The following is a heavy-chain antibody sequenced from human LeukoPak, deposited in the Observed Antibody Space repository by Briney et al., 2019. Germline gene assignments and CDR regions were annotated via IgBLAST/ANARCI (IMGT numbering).Heavy chain of an antibody. D-gene: IGHD3-10*01. CDR2: ISYSGST. CDR1: GGSISGGGYY. CDR3: YSASGGRPH. V-gene: IGHV4-39*01. Sequence: SETLSLTCTVSGGSISGGGYYCGWIRQPPGKGLEWIGSISYSGSTNYNPSLKGRVTISEDTSKNQFSLKVNSVTAEDTAVYYCYSASGGRPHWGQGTLVTVSS. J-gene: IGHJ4*02.